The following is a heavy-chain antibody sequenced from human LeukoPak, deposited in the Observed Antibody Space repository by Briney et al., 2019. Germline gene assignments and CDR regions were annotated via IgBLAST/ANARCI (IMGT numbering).Heavy chain of an antibody. CDR3: AKDRVVPPPAYYYMDV. D-gene: IGHD2-2*01. CDR2: ISGSGGST. V-gene: IGHV3-23*01. CDR1: GFTFSSYA. J-gene: IGHJ6*03. Sequence: GGSLRLSCAASGFTFSSYAMSWVRQAPGKGLEWVSAISGSGGSTYYADSVKGRFTISRDNSKNTLYLQMNSLRAEDTAVYYCAKDRVVPPPAYYYMDVWGKGTTVTVSS.